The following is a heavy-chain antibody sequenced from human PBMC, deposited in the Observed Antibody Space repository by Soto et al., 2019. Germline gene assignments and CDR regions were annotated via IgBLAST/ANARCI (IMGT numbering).Heavy chain of an antibody. J-gene: IGHJ5*02. CDR1: GGSISSGDYY. D-gene: IGHD6-19*01. Sequence: QVQLQESGPGLVKPSQTLSLTCTVSGGSISSGDYYWSWIRQPPGKGLEWIGYIYYSGSTYYNPSLKSRVTISVDTSKTQFSLKLSSVTAADTAVYYCARVPAVAGPSNWFDPWGQGTLVTVSS. CDR2: IYYSGST. CDR3: ARVPAVAGPSNWFDP. V-gene: IGHV4-30-4*01.